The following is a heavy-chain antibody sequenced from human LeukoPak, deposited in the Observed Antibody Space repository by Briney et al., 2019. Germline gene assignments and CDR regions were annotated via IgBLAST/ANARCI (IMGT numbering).Heavy chain of an antibody. CDR1: GGTFSNYA. Sequence: SVKVSCKASGGTFSNYAISWVRQAPGQGLEWMGGIIPIFGTANYAQKFQGRVTITTDESTSTAYMELSSLRSEDTAVYYCARVDCSTSCYRSWFDPWGQGTLVTVSS. CDR2: IIPIFGTA. V-gene: IGHV1-69*05. CDR3: ARVDCSTSCYRSWFDP. D-gene: IGHD2-2*01. J-gene: IGHJ5*02.